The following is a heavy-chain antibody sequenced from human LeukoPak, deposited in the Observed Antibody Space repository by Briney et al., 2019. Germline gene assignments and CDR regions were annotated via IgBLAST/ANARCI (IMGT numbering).Heavy chain of an antibody. D-gene: IGHD3-10*01. Sequence: PGGSLRLSCAGSGFTFKDYCMTWVRQAPGKGLEWVANIKQDGSERWYVDSVKGRFTISRDNAEDSLFLQMTSLRVEDTAVYYCAKDKPSFYYGSGSPLWYYFDYWGQGTLVTVSS. J-gene: IGHJ4*02. CDR1: GFTFKDYC. V-gene: IGHV3-7*03. CDR2: IKQDGSER. CDR3: AKDKPSFYYGSGSPLWYYFDY.